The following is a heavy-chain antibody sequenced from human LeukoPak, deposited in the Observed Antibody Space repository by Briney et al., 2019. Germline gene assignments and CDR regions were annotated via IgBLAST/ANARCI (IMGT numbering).Heavy chain of an antibody. Sequence: GGSLRLSCAASGFTFSSYNMNWVRQAPGKGLEWISSISAGSSYIYYADSVKGRFTISRDNAKNSLYLQMNSLRAEDTAVYYCALLGLRLGELSFPNWGQGALVTVSS. CDR3: ALLGLRLGELSFPN. J-gene: IGHJ4*02. CDR1: GFTFSSYN. V-gene: IGHV3-21*01. D-gene: IGHD3-16*02. CDR2: ISAGSSYI.